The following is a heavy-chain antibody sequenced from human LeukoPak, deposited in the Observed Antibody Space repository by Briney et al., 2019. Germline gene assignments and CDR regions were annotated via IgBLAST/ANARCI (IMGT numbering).Heavy chain of an antibody. CDR2: ISGSGGST. D-gene: IGHD2-2*01. CDR3: AKALSEIYCSSTSCYLLDY. Sequence: GGSLRLSCAASGFTFSSYAMSWVRQAPGKGLEWVSAISGSGGSTYYADSVKGQFTISRDNSKNTLYLQMNSLRAEDTAVYYCAKALSEIYCSSTSCYLLDYWGQGTLVTVSS. CDR1: GFTFSSYA. J-gene: IGHJ4*02. V-gene: IGHV3-23*01.